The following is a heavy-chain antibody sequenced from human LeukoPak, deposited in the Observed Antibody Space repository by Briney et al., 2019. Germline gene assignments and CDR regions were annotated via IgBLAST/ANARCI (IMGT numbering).Heavy chain of an antibody. V-gene: IGHV1-2*02. CDR2: INPNSGGT. CDR3: ARDVGATSDFDY. Sequence: ASVKVSCKASGYTFTGYYMHWVRQAPGQGLEWMGWINPNSGGTNYAQKFQGRVAMTRDTSISTAYMELSRLRSDDTAVYYCARDVGATSDFDYWGQGTLVTVSS. D-gene: IGHD1-26*01. CDR1: GYTFTGYY. J-gene: IGHJ4*02.